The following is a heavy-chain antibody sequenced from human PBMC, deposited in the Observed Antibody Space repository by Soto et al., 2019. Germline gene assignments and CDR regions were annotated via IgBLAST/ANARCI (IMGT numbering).Heavy chain of an antibody. J-gene: IGHJ4*02. CDR3: ARGGGDCDRTKCYPAGDY. D-gene: IGHD2-2*01. CDR2: TYHDGRT. V-gene: IGHV4-4*02. Sequence: QVQLQESGPGLVKSSGTLSLTCAVSGGSITSSNWWSWVRQPPGRGLEWIGETYHDGRTNYAPSLKGRVNISLDKSKNQFSLKLTSVTAADPAVYYCARGGGDCDRTKCYPAGDYWGQGTLVTVSS. CDR1: GGSITSSNW.